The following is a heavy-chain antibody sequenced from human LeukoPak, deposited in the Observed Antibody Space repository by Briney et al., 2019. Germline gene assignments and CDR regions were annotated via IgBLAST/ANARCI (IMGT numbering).Heavy chain of an antibody. CDR3: ASVSYDSSGYYQDY. Sequence: ASVKGSCKASGYTFTSYGISWVRQAPGQGLEWMGWISAYNGNTNYAQKLQGRVTMTTDTSTRTAYMELRSLRSDDTAVYYCASVSYDSSGYYQDYWGQGTLVTVSS. CDR2: ISAYNGNT. V-gene: IGHV1-18*01. CDR1: GYTFTSYG. D-gene: IGHD3-22*01. J-gene: IGHJ4*02.